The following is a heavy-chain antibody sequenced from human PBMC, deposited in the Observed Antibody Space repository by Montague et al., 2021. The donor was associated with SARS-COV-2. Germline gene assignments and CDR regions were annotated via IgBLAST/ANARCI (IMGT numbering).Heavy chain of an antibody. CDR1: GGSISNYY. D-gene: IGHD3-10*01. Sequence: SETLSLTCTVSGGSISNYYWSWIRQPPGKGLEWIGYIYYSGSANYNPSLKSRVTISVDTSKSQFSLKLSPVTAADTAVYYCARVQRGYYYGLGVSAHFDYWGQGTLVTVSS. V-gene: IGHV4-59*01. J-gene: IGHJ4*02. CDR3: ARVQRGYYYGLGVSAHFDY. CDR2: IYYSGSA.